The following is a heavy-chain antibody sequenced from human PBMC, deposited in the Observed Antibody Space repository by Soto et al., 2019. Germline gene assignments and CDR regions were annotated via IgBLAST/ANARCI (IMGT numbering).Heavy chain of an antibody. CDR1: GYSFTSYW. CDR3: ARLSVVVPAPYYNWFDP. D-gene: IGHD2-2*01. CDR2: IYPGDSDT. Sequence: PGESLKISCKGSGYSFTSYWIGWVRQMPGKGLEWMGIIYPGDSDTRYSPSFQGQVTISADKSISTAYLQWSSLKASDTAMYYCARLSVVVPAPYYNWFDPWGQGTLVTAPQ. J-gene: IGHJ5*02. V-gene: IGHV5-51*01.